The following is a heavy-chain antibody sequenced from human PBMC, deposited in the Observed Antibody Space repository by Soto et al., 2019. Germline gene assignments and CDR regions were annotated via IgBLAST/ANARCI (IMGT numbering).Heavy chain of an antibody. J-gene: IGHJ5*02. V-gene: IGHV1-18*01. D-gene: IGHD1-26*01. CDR3: ARDGVGWELLVRWFDP. CDR1: GYTFTSYG. Sequence: ASVKVSCKASGYTFTSYGISWVRQAPGQGLEWMGWISAYNGNTNYAQKLQGRVTMTTDTSTSTAYMELRSLRSDDTAVYYCARDGVGWELLVRWFDPWGQGTLVTVSS. CDR2: ISAYNGNT.